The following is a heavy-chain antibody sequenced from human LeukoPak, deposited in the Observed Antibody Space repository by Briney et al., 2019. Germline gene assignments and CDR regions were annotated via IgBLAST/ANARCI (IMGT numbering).Heavy chain of an antibody. CDR1: GFSISSDDC. J-gene: IGHJ5*02. D-gene: IGHD2-15*01. Sequence: SETLSLTCLVSGFSISSDDCWSWIRQPPGKGLEWIGSISNRGSPYYNPSLKSRVTMSVDTPNNHFSLRLSSVTAADTAVYYCVRDGGFYYTASPNSWFDPWGQGTLVTVSS. CDR2: ISNRGSP. V-gene: IGHV4-38-2*02. CDR3: VRDGGFYYTASPNSWFDP.